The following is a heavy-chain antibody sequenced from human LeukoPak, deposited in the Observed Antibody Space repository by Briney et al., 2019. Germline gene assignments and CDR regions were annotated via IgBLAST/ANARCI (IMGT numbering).Heavy chain of an antibody. CDR2: ISDNGGSI. J-gene: IGHJ3*02. CDR3: ARKMGTLGHAFDI. D-gene: IGHD7-27*01. Sequence: GGSLRLSCAASGFTFSSFGMTWVRQAPGKGLEWVSAISDNGGSIFYADSVKGRFTISRDNAKNSLYLQMNSLRAEDTAVYYCARKMGTLGHAFDIWGQGTMVTVSS. V-gene: IGHV3-21*01. CDR1: GFTFSSFG.